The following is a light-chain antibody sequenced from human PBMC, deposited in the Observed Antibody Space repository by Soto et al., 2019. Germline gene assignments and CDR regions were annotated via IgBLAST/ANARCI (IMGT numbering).Light chain of an antibody. J-gene: IGKJ4*01. V-gene: IGKV3-11*01. CDR1: QSVSYF. CDR3: QQRSNWPTLT. CDR2: DAS. Sequence: EIVLTQTPATLSLFPGERATLSCRASQSVSYFLAWYQQKPGQAPRLLISDASNRATGIPARFSGSGSGTDFTLTISSVEPEDFAVYYCQQRSNWPTLTFGGGTKVDIK.